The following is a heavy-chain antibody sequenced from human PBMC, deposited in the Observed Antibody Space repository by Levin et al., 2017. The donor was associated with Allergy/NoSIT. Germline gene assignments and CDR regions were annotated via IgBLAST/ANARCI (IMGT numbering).Heavy chain of an antibody. V-gene: IGHV1-3*01. CDR3: ARAPYDILTGYSNNWFDP. J-gene: IGHJ5*02. Sequence: GESLKISCKASGYTFTKYAMHWVRQAPGHRLEWMGWINAGNGNTKYSQKFQARVTITRDTSASTAYMELSSLRSEDTAVYYCARAPYDILTGYSNNWFDPWGQGTLVTVSS. CDR2: INAGNGNT. D-gene: IGHD3-9*01. CDR1: GYTFTKYA.